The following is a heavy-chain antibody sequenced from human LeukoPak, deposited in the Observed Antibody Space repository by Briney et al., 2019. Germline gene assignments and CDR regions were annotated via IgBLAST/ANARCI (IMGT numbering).Heavy chain of an antibody. CDR3: ARDRWVIVPAAIGDYYYYYYMDV. CDR1: GGTFSSYA. Sequence: SVKVSCKASGGTFSSYAISWVRQAPGQGLAWMGGIIPIFGTANYAQKFQGRVTITADESTRTAYMELNSLRSEDTAVSYCARDRWVIVPAAIGDYYYYYYMDVWGKGTTVTVSS. D-gene: IGHD2-2*02. CDR2: IIPIFGTA. J-gene: IGHJ6*03. V-gene: IGHV1-69*13.